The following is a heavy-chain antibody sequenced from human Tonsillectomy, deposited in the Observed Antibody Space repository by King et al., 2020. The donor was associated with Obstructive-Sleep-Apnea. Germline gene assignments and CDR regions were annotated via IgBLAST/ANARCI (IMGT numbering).Heavy chain of an antibody. Sequence: VQLVESGGGLVQPGGSLRLSCAASGFTVSSKYMSWVRQAPGKGLDWVSVIYAVGSTYYADPVKGRFTISRDNSKNTVYLQMKSLRAEDTAVYFCARDLVMDVWGQGTTVTVSS. J-gene: IGHJ6*02. V-gene: IGHV3-66*01. CDR2: IYAVGST. CDR3: ARDLVMDV. D-gene: IGHD2-8*02. CDR1: GFTVSSKY.